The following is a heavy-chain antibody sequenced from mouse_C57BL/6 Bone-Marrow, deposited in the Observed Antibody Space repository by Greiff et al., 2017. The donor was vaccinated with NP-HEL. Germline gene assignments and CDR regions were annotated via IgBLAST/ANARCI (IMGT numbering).Heavy chain of an antibody. CDR3: ATTMVTTRGFDY. V-gene: IGHV2-6*01. CDR2: IWGVGST. CDR1: GFSLTSYG. J-gene: IGHJ2*01. Sequence: VHLVESGPGLVAPSQSLSITCTVSGFSLTSYGVDWVRQSPGKGLEWLGVIWGVGSTNYNSALKSRLSISKDNSKSQVFLKMNSLQTDDTAMYYCATTMVTTRGFDYWGQGTTLTVSS. D-gene: IGHD2-2*01.